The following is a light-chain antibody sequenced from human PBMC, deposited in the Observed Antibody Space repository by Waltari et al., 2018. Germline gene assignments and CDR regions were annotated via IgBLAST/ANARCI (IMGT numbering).Light chain of an antibody. V-gene: IGKV3-11*01. J-gene: IGKJ4*01. Sequence: VLTQSPATLSLSPGERATLSCRASHTVHNYLAWYQQKPGQPPRLLIYDASNRATGIPARFSGRGSETDFTLTISSLEPEDFAVYYCQQRNTWPLTFGGGTTVEI. CDR1: HTVHNY. CDR2: DAS. CDR3: QQRNTWPLT.